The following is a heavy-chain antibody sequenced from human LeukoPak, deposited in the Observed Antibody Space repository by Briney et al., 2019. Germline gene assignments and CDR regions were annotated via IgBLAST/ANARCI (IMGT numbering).Heavy chain of an antibody. J-gene: IGHJ6*03. CDR2: INPNSGDT. CDR1: GYSFTAYY. CDR3: ARVGYYDFWSGFRDPYYYYMDV. V-gene: IGHV1-2*02. D-gene: IGHD3-3*01. Sequence: GASVRVSCKASGYSFTAYYMHWVRQAPGQGLEWMGWINPNSGDTNYAQNFQGRVTMTRDTSISTPYMELSSLRSEDTAVYYCARVGYYDFWSGFRDPYYYYMDVWGKGTTVTVSS.